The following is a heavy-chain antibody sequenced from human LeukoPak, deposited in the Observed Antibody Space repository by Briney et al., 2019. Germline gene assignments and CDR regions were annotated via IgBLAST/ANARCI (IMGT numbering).Heavy chain of an antibody. Sequence: GAXVKVSCKASGYTFTSYGISWVRQAPGQGIEWMGWISAYNGNTNYAQKLQGRVTMTTDTSTSTAYMELRSLRSDDTAVYYCARESYYDILTGRTLDYWGQGTLVTVSS. CDR3: ARESYYDILTGRTLDY. CDR1: GYTFTSYG. J-gene: IGHJ4*02. D-gene: IGHD3-9*01. CDR2: ISAYNGNT. V-gene: IGHV1-18*01.